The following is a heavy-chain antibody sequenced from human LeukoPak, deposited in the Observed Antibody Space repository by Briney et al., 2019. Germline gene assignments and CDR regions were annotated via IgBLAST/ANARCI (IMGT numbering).Heavy chain of an antibody. CDR3: ARDIYCSGDSCYTGAFDI. CDR2: ISSSSSTV. CDR1: GFTFSSYS. J-gene: IGHJ3*02. V-gene: IGHV3-48*02. D-gene: IGHD2-15*01. Sequence: GGSLRLSCAASGFTFSSYSMNWVRQAPGKGLEWVSYISSSSSTVYYADSAKGRFTNSRDNAKNSLYLQMNSLRDEDTAMYYCARDIYCSGDSCYTGAFDIWGQGTMVTVSS.